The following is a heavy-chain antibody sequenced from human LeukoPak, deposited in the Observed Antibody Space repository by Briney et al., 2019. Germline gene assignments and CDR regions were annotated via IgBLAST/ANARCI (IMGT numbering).Heavy chain of an antibody. CDR3: AKDFLSMIVVVEYYYYGMDV. V-gene: IGHV3-21*01. Sequence: PGGSLGLSCAASGFTFSSYSMNWVRQAPGKGLEWVSSISSSSSYIYYADSVKGRFTISRDNAKNSLYLQMNSLRAEDTAVYYCAKDFLSMIVVVEYYYYGMDVWGQGTTVTVSS. D-gene: IGHD3-22*01. J-gene: IGHJ6*02. CDR2: ISSSSSYI. CDR1: GFTFSSYS.